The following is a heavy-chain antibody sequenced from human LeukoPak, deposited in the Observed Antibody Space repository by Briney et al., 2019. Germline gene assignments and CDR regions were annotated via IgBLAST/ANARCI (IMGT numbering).Heavy chain of an antibody. J-gene: IGHJ4*02. D-gene: IGHD6-19*01. Sequence: SVKVSCKASGGTFNSYPINWVRQAPGQGLEWMGGIIPIFGTANYAQKFQGRVTITADESTSTAYMELSSLRSEDTAVYYRLMRVAVPLWGQGTLVTVSS. V-gene: IGHV1-69*13. CDR1: GGTFNSYP. CDR3: LMRVAVPL. CDR2: IIPIFGTA.